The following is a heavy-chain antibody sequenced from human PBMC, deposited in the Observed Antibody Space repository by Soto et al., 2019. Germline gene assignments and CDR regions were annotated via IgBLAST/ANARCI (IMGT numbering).Heavy chain of an antibody. CDR3: AKDSGIHHFGLVIHAFDL. Sequence: PGGSLRLSCAASGFTFRDFAMSWVRQSPGRGLEWVSTIGALVSTAFYADSVRGRFTISRDSSNNILYLQMNSLRAEDTAVYYCAKDSGIHHFGLVIHAFDLWGQGTMVTVSS. CDR2: IGALVSTA. D-gene: IGHD3-10*01. V-gene: IGHV3-23*01. CDR1: GFTFRDFA. J-gene: IGHJ3*01.